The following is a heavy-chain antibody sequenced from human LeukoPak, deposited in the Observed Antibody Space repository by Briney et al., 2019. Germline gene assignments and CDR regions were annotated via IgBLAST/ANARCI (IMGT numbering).Heavy chain of an antibody. D-gene: IGHD1-1*01. CDR2: ITGNGGYT. CDR3: ATGTLQQFVY. J-gene: IGHJ4*02. Sequence: GGSLRLSCAASGLSFSTYTMNWVRQAPGKGLEWVSGITGNGGYTYYADSVEGLFTISRDNSRSTLYLQMNSPRAEDTDIYYCATGTLQQFVYWGQGTLVTVSS. V-gene: IGHV3-23*01. CDR1: GLSFSTYT.